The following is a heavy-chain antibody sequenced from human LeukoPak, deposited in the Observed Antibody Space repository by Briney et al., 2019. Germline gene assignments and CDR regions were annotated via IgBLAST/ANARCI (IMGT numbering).Heavy chain of an antibody. Sequence: GGSLRLSCVASGIRFSSYWMAWVRQAPGKGLEWVANIKYDGTHKFYADSVKGRFTISRDNAKNSLFLEMNSLRADDTAVYFCASSHDSSGNDWGQGTLVTVSS. CDR1: GIRFSSYW. CDR3: ASSHDSSGND. D-gene: IGHD3-22*01. V-gene: IGHV3-7*01. J-gene: IGHJ4*02. CDR2: IKYDGTHK.